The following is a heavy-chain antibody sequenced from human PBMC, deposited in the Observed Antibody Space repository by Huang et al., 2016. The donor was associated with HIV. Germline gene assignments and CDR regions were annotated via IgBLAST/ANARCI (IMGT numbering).Heavy chain of an antibody. V-gene: IGHV1-2*02. CDR2: INPKRGGT. D-gene: IGHD6-6*01. Sequence: QVQLVQSGAEVKNPGASVRVSCKASGYTFTDSNIHWVRQAPGQGLEGMGWINPKRGGTISAQRFQGRITMTRDTTISTVHMDLRRIQSDDTAVYFCARDWSFGSSTSPADWGQGTLVTVSS. CDR1: GYTFTDSN. CDR3: ARDWSFGSSTSPAD. J-gene: IGHJ4*02.